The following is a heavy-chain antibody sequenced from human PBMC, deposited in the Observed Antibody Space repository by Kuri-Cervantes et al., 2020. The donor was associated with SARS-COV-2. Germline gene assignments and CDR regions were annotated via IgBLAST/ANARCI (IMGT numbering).Heavy chain of an antibody. CDR1: GYTLTDLL. Sequence: ASVKVSCKVSGYTLTDLLIHWVRQATGQGLEWMGWMNPNSGNTGYAQKFQGRVTMTTDTSTSTAYMELRSLRSDDTAVYYCARAEGRIQFQLFDYWGQGTLVTVSS. CDR2: MNPNSGNT. CDR3: ARAEGRIQFQLFDY. V-gene: IGHV1-8*01. J-gene: IGHJ4*02. D-gene: IGHD2-2*01.